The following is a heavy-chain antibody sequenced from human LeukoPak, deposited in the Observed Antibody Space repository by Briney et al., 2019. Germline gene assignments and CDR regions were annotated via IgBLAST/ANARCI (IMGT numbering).Heavy chain of an antibody. D-gene: IGHD5-24*01. V-gene: IGHV3-9*01. J-gene: IGHJ3*02. CDR1: GFIFDDYA. CDR3: AREFDGRDAFDI. CDR2: ISWNSGSM. Sequence: GRSLRLSCAASGFIFDDYAMHWVRQAPGKGLEWVSGISWNSGSMGYADSVKGRFTISRDNSKNTLYLQMNSLRAEDTAVYYCAREFDGRDAFDIWGQGTMVTVSS.